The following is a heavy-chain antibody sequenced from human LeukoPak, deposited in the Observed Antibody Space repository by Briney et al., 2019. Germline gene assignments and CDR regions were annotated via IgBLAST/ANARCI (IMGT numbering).Heavy chain of an antibody. CDR2: IKSKTDGGTI. CDR1: GFTFSNAW. D-gene: IGHD2-15*01. V-gene: IGHV3-15*01. J-gene: IGHJ4*02. CDR3: TTGWALTLLKD. Sequence: RPGGSLRLSCAASGFTFSNAWMSWVRQAPGKGLEWVGRIKSKTDGGTIDYAAAVKGRFTISRDDSKNTLYLQMNNLKTEDTAVYYCTTGWALTLLKDWGQGTLVTVSS.